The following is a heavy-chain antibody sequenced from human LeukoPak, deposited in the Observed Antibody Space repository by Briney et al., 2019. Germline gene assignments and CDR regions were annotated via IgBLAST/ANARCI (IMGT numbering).Heavy chain of an antibody. V-gene: IGHV3-30*02. J-gene: IGHJ6*04. CDR2: IRYDGTSQ. D-gene: IGHD3-10*01. Sequence: GGSLRLSCATSGFTLSIYGMHWVRQAPGKGLEWVAFIRYDGTSQYYTDSVKGRFTISRDNSMNTMYLQMNSLRVEDTAVYYCARGPPRGYYGSGSYYKFGMDVWGKGTTVTVSS. CDR1: GFTLSIYG. CDR3: ARGPPRGYYGSGSYYKFGMDV.